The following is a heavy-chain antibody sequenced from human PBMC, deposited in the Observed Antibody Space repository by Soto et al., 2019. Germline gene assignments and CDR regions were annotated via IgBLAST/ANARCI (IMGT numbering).Heavy chain of an antibody. Sequence: ASVKVSCKASGYTFTGYYMHWVRQAPGQGLEWMGWINPNSGGTNYAQKFQGWVTMTRDTSISTAYMELSRLRSDDTAVYYCTTHSVVVTGPDYWGQGTLVTVSS. J-gene: IGHJ4*02. CDR1: GYTFTGYY. CDR2: INPNSGGT. CDR3: TTHSVVVTGPDY. V-gene: IGHV1-2*04. D-gene: IGHD2-21*02.